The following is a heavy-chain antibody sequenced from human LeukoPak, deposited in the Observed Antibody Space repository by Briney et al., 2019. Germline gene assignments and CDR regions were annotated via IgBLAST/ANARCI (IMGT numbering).Heavy chain of an antibody. CDR1: GGSINSY. V-gene: IGHV4-4*07. J-gene: IGHJ5*02. CDR2: ISGSGTI. D-gene: IGHD3-10*01. CDR3: ARDSGTTGEVKFDP. Sequence: SETLSLTCTVSGGSINSYWSWARQPAGKGLEWIGRISGSGTITYNPALQSRLSISIDTSKNQFSLKLMSVTAADTAVYYCARDSGTTGEVKFDPWGQGTLVTVSS.